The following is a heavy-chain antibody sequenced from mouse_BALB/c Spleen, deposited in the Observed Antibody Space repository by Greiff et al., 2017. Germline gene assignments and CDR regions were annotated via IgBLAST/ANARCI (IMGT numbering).Heavy chain of an antibody. Sequence: DVHLVESGGGLVNPGGSLKLSCAASGFTFSSYAMSWVRQTPEKRLEWVASISSGGTTYYPDSVKGRFTISRDSARNILYLQMSSLRSEDTAMYYCARDYDGYPAWFAYWGQGTLVTVSA. V-gene: IGHV5-6-5*01. D-gene: IGHD2-3*01. CDR2: ISSGGTT. J-gene: IGHJ3*01. CDR3: ARDYDGYPAWFAY. CDR1: GFTFSSYA.